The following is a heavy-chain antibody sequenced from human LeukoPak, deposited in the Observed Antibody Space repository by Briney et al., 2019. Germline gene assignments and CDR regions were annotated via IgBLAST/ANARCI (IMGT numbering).Heavy chain of an antibody. CDR1: GFAFNTYN. CDR2: IGPSSGYI. J-gene: IGHJ4*02. Sequence: GGSLRLSCAASGFAFNTYNMNWVRQAPGKGLEWVSSIGPSSGYIYYADSVRGRFTISRDNAKNSLYLQMNSLRAEDTAVYYCARDLSTQSVAGLYYFDYWGRGILVTVSS. CDR3: ARDLSTQSVAGLYYFDY. D-gene: IGHD6-19*01. V-gene: IGHV3-21*01.